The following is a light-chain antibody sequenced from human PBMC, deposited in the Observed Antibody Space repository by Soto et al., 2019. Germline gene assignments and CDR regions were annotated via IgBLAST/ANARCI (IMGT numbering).Light chain of an antibody. V-gene: IGLV1-40*01. J-gene: IGLJ1*01. Sequence: QSLRTQPPSVSGAPGQRFTISCSGSISNLGAGYDVQWYQQFPGTAPKLLIYANSARPSGVPDRFSGSKSGTSASLAITGLQAEDEADYYCQSYDSSLIVSKVFGTGTKVTVL. CDR2: ANS. CDR1: ISNLGAGYD. CDR3: QSYDSSLIVSKV.